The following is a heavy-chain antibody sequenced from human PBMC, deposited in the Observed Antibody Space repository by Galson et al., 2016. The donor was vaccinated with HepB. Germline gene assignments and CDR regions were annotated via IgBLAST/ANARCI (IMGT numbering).Heavy chain of an antibody. Sequence: SLRLSCAASGFTFSTYWMTWVRQAPGKGLEWVANIKEDGSERYYADSVRGRFTISRDNAKNSLYLQMNSLRAEDAAVYYCAREPGHNYGFTWGYGGQGTRVTVSS. J-gene: IGHJ4*02. V-gene: IGHV3-7*01. CDR2: IKEDGSER. CDR3: AREPGHNYGFTWGY. CDR1: GFTFSTYW. D-gene: IGHD5-18*01.